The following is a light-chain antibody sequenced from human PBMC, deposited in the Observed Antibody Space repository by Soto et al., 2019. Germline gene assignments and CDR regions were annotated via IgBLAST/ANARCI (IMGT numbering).Light chain of an antibody. V-gene: IGKV1-5*01. CDR3: QKYKTFWT. CDR1: QSINSW. J-gene: IGKJ1*01. CDR2: DVS. Sequence: DIQMTQSPSTLSASVGDRVAITCRASQSINSWLAWYQQKPGKAPKLLIYDVSSLQSGVPSRFSGSASGTEFTLTISSLQPDDFATYYCQKYKTFWTFGQGTKVDIK.